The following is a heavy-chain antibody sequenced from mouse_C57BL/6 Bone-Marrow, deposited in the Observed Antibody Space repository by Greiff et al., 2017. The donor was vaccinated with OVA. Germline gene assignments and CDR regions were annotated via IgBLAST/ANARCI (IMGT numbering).Heavy chain of an antibody. J-gene: IGHJ4*01. V-gene: IGHV5-4*03. D-gene: IGHD1-1*01. Sequence: EVNVVESGGGLVKPGGSLKLSCAASGFTFSSYAMSWVRQTPEKRLEWVATISDGGSYTYYPDNVKGRFTISRDNAKNNLYLQMSHLKSEDTAMYYCARYLLRGMDYWGQGTSVTVSS. CDR1: GFTFSSYA. CDR3: ARYLLRGMDY. CDR2: ISDGGSYT.